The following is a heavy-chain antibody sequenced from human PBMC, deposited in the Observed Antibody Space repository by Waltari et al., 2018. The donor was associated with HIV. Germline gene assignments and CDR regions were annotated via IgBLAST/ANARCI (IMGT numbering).Heavy chain of an antibody. CDR3: ARDQQSLFGIDY. CDR1: GYTFTGYY. V-gene: IGHV1-2*02. CDR2: INPNSGGT. Sequence: QVQLVQSGAEVKKPGASVKVSCTASGYTFTGYYMHWVRQAPGQGLEWMGWINPNSGGTNYAQKFQGRVTMTRDTSLSTAYMELSRVRSDGRGVYYCARDQQSLFGIDYWGQGTLVTVSS. D-gene: IGHD3-16*01. J-gene: IGHJ4*02.